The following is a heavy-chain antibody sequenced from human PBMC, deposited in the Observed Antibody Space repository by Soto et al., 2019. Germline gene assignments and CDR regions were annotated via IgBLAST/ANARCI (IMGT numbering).Heavy chain of an antibody. CDR1: GDGGSRNRAA. Sequence: SQTRSVTCAVSGDGGSRNRAAWNWIRQSPSRGLEWLGRTYYRSKWYNDYAVSVKSRITINPDTSKNQFSLQLNSVTPEDTAVYYCAREQRDTAMVFYYYYGMDVWGQGTTVTVSS. J-gene: IGHJ6*02. CDR3: AREQRDTAMVFYYYYGMDV. D-gene: IGHD5-18*01. CDR2: TYYRSKWYN. V-gene: IGHV6-1*01.